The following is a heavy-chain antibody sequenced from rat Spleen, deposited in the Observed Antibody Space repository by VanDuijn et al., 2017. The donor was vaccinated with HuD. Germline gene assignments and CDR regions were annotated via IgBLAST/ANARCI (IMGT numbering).Heavy chain of an antibody. Sequence: EVQLVESGGDLVQPGRSLKFSCAASGFTFSDYAMAWVRQAPKRGLEWVATIIYDGSSTYYRDSVKGRFTISRDNAKSTLYLQMDSLRSEDTATYYCVRQDTSGYSNWFAYWGQGTLVTVSS. J-gene: IGHJ3*01. V-gene: IGHV5-17*01. CDR1: GFTFSDYA. CDR2: IIYDGSST. D-gene: IGHD4-3*01. CDR3: VRQDTSGYSNWFAY.